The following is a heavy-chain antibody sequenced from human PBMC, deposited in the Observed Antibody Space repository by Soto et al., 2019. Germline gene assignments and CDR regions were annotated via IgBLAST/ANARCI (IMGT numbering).Heavy chain of an antibody. Sequence: SETLSLTCTVSGGSISSYYWSWIRQPPGKGLEWIGYIYYSGRTNYNPSLKSRVTISVDTSKNQFSLKLSSVTAADTAVYYCARGYCSSTICYIWDNWFDPWGQGALVTVSS. J-gene: IGHJ5*02. CDR2: IYYSGRT. CDR3: ARGYCSSTICYIWDNWFDP. CDR1: GGSISSYY. D-gene: IGHD2-2*02. V-gene: IGHV4-59*01.